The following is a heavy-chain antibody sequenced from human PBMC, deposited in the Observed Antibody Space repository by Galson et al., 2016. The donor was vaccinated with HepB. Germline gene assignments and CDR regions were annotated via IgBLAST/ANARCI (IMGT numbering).Heavy chain of an antibody. Sequence: SLRLSCAASGFTFSNFAMSWVRQAPGKGLEWVAIIWYDGSDKYYADSVKGRFTISRDNSKNTLYLQMNSLRAEDTAVYYCARDPQYQLTNYYYYGMDVWGQGTTVTV. CDR2: IWYDGSDK. J-gene: IGHJ6*02. V-gene: IGHV3-33*08. D-gene: IGHD2-2*01. CDR1: GFTFSNFA. CDR3: ARDPQYQLTNYYYYGMDV.